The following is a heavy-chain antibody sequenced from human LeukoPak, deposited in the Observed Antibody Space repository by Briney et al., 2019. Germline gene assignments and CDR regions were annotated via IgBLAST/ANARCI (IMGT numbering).Heavy chain of an antibody. CDR1: GFSFSSYG. D-gene: IGHD3-10*01. J-gene: IGHJ6*03. CDR3: AGTRFGPYYYYYMDV. Sequence: GGSLRLSCAASGFSFSSYGMQWVRQAPGKGLERVAFIQYDGSNKYYAESVKGRFTISRDNSKNTLYLQMNSLRAEDTAVYYCAGTRFGPYYYYYMDVWGKGTTVTISS. CDR2: IQYDGSNK. V-gene: IGHV3-30*02.